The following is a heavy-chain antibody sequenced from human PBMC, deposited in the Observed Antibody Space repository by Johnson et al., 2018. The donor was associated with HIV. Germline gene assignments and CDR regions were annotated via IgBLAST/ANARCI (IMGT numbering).Heavy chain of an antibody. CDR2: IRYDGSNK. J-gene: IGHJ3*02. V-gene: IGHV3-30*02. Sequence: QVQLVESGGGVVQPGGSLRLSCEASGFIFSSYGMHWVRQAPGKGLEWVAFIRYDGSNKYYTDSVKGRFTISRDNYKNTLYLQMNSLRAEDTAVYYCAKARVGARGGAFDIWGQGTMVTVSS. D-gene: IGHD1-26*01. CDR3: AKARVGARGGAFDI. CDR1: GFIFSSYG.